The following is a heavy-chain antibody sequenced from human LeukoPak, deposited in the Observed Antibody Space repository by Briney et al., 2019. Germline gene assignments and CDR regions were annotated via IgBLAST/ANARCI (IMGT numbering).Heavy chain of an antibody. V-gene: IGHV4-39*07. J-gene: IGHJ6*02. CDR3: ARDRRITMVRGVSGYGMDV. CDR2: IYYSGST. Sequence: SETLSLTCTVSGGSISSSSYYWGWIRQPPGKGLEWIGSIYYSGSTYYNPSLKSRVTISVDTSKNQFSLKLSSVTAADTAVYYCARDRRITMVRGVSGYGMDVWGQGTTVTVSS. CDR1: GGSISSSSYY. D-gene: IGHD3-10*01.